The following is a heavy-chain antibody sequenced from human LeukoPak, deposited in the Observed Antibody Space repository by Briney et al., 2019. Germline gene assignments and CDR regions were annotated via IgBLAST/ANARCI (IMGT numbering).Heavy chain of an antibody. D-gene: IGHD2-15*01. Sequence: ASVKVSCKASDYTYTSYGISWVRQAPGQGLEWMGWINTITGNPTYAQGFSERFVFSWDTSVTTAYLQINSLKPADTAVYFCARDTYCTGGRCYSRVGYWGQGTVVAVSS. CDR3: ARDTYCTGGRCYSRVGY. V-gene: IGHV7-4-1*02. CDR1: DYTYTSYG. J-gene: IGHJ4*02. CDR2: INTITGNP.